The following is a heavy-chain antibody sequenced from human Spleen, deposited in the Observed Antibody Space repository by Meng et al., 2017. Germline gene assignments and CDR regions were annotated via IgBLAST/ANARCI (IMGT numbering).Heavy chain of an antibody. J-gene: IGHJ4*02. CDR3: ARARQTAMVVDY. CDR1: GGSFSGYY. CDR2: INHSGST. D-gene: IGHD5-18*01. V-gene: IGHV4-34*01. Sequence: VRLTQWGAGLLKPSETLSLTCAVYGGSFSGYYWSWIRQPPGKGLEWIGEINHSGSTNYNPSLKSRVTISVDTSKNQFSLKLSSVTAADTAVYYCARARQTAMVVDYWGQGTLVTVSS.